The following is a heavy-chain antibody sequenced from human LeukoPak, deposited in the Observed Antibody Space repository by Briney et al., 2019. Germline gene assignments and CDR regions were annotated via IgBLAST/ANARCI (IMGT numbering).Heavy chain of an antibody. J-gene: IGHJ4*02. CDR1: GFTFSSYW. CDR2: IATDGSST. CDR3: ARRYCSGGSCYFDY. Sequence: GGSLRLSCAASGFTFSSYWMNWVRQAPGKGLVWVSRIATDGSSTNYADSVKGRFTISRDNAKNTLYLQMNSLRAEDTAVYYCARRYCSGGSCYFDYWGQGTLVTVSS. V-gene: IGHV3-74*01. D-gene: IGHD2-15*01.